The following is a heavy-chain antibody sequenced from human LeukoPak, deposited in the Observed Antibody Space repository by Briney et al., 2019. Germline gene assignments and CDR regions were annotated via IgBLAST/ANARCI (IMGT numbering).Heavy chain of an antibody. CDR3: ARGMVNYYYYGMDV. V-gene: IGHV3-30*03. CDR1: GFTFSSYG. J-gene: IGHJ6*02. CDR2: ISYDGSDK. Sequence: GGSLRLSCAASGFTFSSYGMHWVRQAPGKGLEWVAVISYDGSDKYYADSVKGRFTISRDNSKNTLYLQMNSLRAEDTAVYYCARGMVNYYYYGMDVWGQGTTVTVSS. D-gene: IGHD5-18*01.